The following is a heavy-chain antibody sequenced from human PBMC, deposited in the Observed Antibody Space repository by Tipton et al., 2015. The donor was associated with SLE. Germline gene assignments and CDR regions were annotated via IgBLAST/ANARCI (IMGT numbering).Heavy chain of an antibody. CDR1: GFTFSSYE. V-gene: IGHV3-48*03. CDR3: ARDNAAYSFDY. Sequence: SLRLSCTASGFTFSSYEMNWVRQAPGKGLAWVSYIRSSGNSIYYADSVKGRFTISRDNAKNSLYLQMDSLRAEDTAVYYCARDNAAYSFDYWGQGTLVTVSS. CDR2: IRSSGNSI. J-gene: IGHJ4*02. D-gene: IGHD2-15*01.